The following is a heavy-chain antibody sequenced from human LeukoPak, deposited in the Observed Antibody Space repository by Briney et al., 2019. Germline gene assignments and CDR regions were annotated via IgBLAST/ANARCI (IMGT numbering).Heavy chain of an antibody. V-gene: IGHV1-18*01. CDR2: ISAKNGNI. J-gene: IGHJ4*02. CDR1: GYTFSNYG. CDR3: ARRIVGGHLGDY. Sequence: ASVKVSCKASGYTFSNYGMSWLRQAPGQGLEWMGWISAKNGNIDYAQKFEGRLTMTADRSTSTAYMELRSLRSDDTAIYYCARRIVGGHLGDYWGQGTLVTVSS. D-gene: IGHD1-26*01.